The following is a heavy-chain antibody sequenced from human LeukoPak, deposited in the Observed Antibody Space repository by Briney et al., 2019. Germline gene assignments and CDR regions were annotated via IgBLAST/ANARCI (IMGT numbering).Heavy chain of an antibody. D-gene: IGHD3-3*01. CDR2: FDPEDGET. CDR1: GYTLTELS. J-gene: IGHJ4*02. CDR3: ATLKVEYDFWSGSPVYFDY. V-gene: IGHV1-24*01. Sequence: ASVKVSCKVSGYTLTELSMHWVRQAPGKGLEWMGGFDPEDGETIYAQKFQGRVTMTEDTSTDTAYMELSSLRSEDTAVYHCATLKVEYDFWSGSPVYFDYWGQGTLVTVSS.